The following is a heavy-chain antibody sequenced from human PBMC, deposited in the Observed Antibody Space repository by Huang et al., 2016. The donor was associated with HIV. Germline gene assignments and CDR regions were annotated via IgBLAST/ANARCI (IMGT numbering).Heavy chain of an antibody. Sequence: QVQLVESGGGVVQPGRSRRISCAASGFTFSSYGRDWVRQAPSQGWEWVAVISYDAKTKYYADSVKGRFSISRDKSKTTVYLQLNSLRLEDTAVYYCAKGGSAAAVLDFWGQGTLVTVSS. V-gene: IGHV3-30*18. CDR3: AKGGSAAAVLDF. J-gene: IGHJ4*02. D-gene: IGHD6-13*01. CDR2: ISYDAKTK. CDR1: GFTFSSYG.